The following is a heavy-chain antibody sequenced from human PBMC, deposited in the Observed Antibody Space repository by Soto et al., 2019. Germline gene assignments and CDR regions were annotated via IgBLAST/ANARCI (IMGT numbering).Heavy chain of an antibody. D-gene: IGHD1-26*01. CDR1: GFTFSSYW. CDR2: IKQDGSEK. J-gene: IGHJ6*02. CDR3: ARERIVGASHYGMDV. Sequence: PGGSLRLSCAASGFTFSSYWMSWVRQAPGKGLEWVANIKQDGSEKCYVDSVKGRFTISRDNAKNSLYLQMNSLRAEDTAVYYCARERIVGASHYGMDVWGQGTTVTVSS. V-gene: IGHV3-7*03.